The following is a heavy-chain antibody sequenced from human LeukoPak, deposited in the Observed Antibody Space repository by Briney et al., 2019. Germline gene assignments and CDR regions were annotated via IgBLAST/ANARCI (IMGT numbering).Heavy chain of an antibody. V-gene: IGHV3-23*01. Sequence: GGSLRLSCAVSGFTFSSYAMSWVRQPPGKGLEWVSAISGSGGSTYYADSVKGRFTISRDNSKNTLYLQMNSLRAEDTAVYYCAKDRVAVVGIDYWGQRTLVTVSS. CDR3: AKDRVAVVGIDY. D-gene: IGHD6-13*01. CDR1: GFTFSSYA. CDR2: ISGSGGST. J-gene: IGHJ4*02.